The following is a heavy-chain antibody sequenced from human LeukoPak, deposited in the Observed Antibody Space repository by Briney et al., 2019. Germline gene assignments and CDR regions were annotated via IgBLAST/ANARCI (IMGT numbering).Heavy chain of an antibody. V-gene: IGHV4-34*01. CDR1: GGSFSGYY. Sequence: SETLSLTCAVYGGSFSGYYWSWIRQPPGKGLEWIGEINHSGSTNYNPSLKSRVTISVDTSKNQFSLKLSSVTAADTAVYYCARRRTHVNAFDIWGQGTMVTVSS. J-gene: IGHJ3*02. CDR2: INHSGST. CDR3: ARRRTHVNAFDI. D-gene: IGHD2-2*01.